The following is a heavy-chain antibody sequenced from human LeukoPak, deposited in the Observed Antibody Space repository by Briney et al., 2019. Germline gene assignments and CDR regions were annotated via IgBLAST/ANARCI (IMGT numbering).Heavy chain of an antibody. CDR2: ISSSSSYI. CDR3: ARDGTSFGLGY. Sequence: GGSLRLSCAASGFTFSSYSMNWVRQAPGKGLEWVSSISSSSSYIYYADSVKGRFTISRDNPKNSLYLQTNSLRAEDTAVYYCARDGTSFGLGYWGQGTLVTVSS. V-gene: IGHV3-21*01. CDR1: GFTFSSYS. J-gene: IGHJ4*02. D-gene: IGHD3-16*01.